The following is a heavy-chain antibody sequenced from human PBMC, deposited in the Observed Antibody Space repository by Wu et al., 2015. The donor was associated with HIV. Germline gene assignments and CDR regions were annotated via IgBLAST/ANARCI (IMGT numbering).Heavy chain of an antibody. CDR3: ARVKLSGETYFYYMDV. Sequence: QVQLVQSGAEVKKPGASVKVSCKASGYTFTSYGISWVRQAPGQGLEWMGWISAYNGNTNYAQKFQGRVTITADTSTNTAYMGLSSLRSEDTAVYFCARVKLSGETYFYYMDVWGKGTTVTVSS. V-gene: IGHV1-18*01. J-gene: IGHJ6*03. D-gene: IGHD7-27*01. CDR2: ISAYNGNT. CDR1: GYTFTSYG.